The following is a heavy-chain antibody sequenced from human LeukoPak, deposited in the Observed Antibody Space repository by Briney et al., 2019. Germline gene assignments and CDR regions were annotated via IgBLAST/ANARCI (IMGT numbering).Heavy chain of an antibody. CDR3: AKVTYSSGWYRGDSFDY. Sequence: GRSLRLSCAASGFTFSSYGMHWVRQAPGKGLEWVSAISGNSGSTYYADSVKGRCTISRDNSKNTLYLQMNSLRAEDTAVYYCAKVTYSSGWYRGDSFDYWGQGTLVTVSS. CDR2: ISGNSGST. J-gene: IGHJ4*02. D-gene: IGHD6-19*01. CDR1: GFTFSSYG. V-gene: IGHV3-23*01.